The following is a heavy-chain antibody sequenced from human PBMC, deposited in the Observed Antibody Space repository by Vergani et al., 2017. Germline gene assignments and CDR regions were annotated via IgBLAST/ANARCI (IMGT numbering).Heavy chain of an antibody. Sequence: EVQLVESGGGLVQPGGSLRLSCAASGFTVSSNYMSWVRQAPGHGLEWVSVIYSGGSTYYADSVKGRFTISRDNSKNTLYLQMNSLRAEDTAVYYCARDRFRFEENWELCYYYGMDVWGQGTTVTVSS. V-gene: IGHV3-66*02. J-gene: IGHJ6*02. CDR2: IYSGGST. CDR3: ARDRFRFEENWELCYYYGMDV. D-gene: IGHD1-26*01. CDR1: GFTVSSNY.